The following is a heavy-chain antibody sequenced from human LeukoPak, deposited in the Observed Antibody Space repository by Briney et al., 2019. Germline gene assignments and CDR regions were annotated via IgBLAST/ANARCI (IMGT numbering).Heavy chain of an antibody. J-gene: IGHJ4*02. V-gene: IGHV4-34*01. Sequence: PSETLSLTCAVYAGSFSGYYCNWVRQPPGKGLEWIGELHPSGSTSYNTSLRSRLTISVDTSKNQCSLKLTSVTAADTAMYFCVRGVDSAKLGYWGQGALVTVSS. D-gene: IGHD3-22*01. CDR1: AGSFSGYY. CDR2: LHPSGST. CDR3: VRGVDSAKLGY.